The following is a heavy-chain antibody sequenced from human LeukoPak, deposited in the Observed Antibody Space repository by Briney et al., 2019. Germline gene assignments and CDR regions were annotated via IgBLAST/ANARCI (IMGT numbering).Heavy chain of an antibody. D-gene: IGHD4-17*01. CDR3: AREHDYGDYVDY. Sequence: QPGGSLRLPCAASGFIFSSYWMSWVRQAPGKGLEWVANIKEDGSEKKYVDSVKGRFTISRDNAKNSVYLQMNSLRAEDTAVYYCAREHDYGDYVDYWGQGTLVTVSS. CDR1: GFIFSSYW. J-gene: IGHJ4*02. V-gene: IGHV3-7*01. CDR2: IKEDGSEK.